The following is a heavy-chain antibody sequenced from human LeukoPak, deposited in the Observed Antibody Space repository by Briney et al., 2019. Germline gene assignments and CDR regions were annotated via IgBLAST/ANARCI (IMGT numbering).Heavy chain of an antibody. V-gene: IGHV1-46*01. J-gene: IGHJ4*02. D-gene: IGHD5-18*01. CDR2: INPSGGST. CDR1: GYTFTGYY. CDR3: ARGPQELWLIGSFDY. Sequence: ASVKVCCKASGYTFTGYYMHWVRQAPGQGLEWMGIINPSGGSTSYAQKFQGRVTMTRDTSTSTVYMELSSLRSEDTAVYYCARGPQELWLIGSFDYWGQGTLLTVSS.